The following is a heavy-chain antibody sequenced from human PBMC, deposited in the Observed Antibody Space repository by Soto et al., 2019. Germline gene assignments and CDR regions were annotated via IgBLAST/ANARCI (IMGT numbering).Heavy chain of an antibody. Sequence: ASVKVSCKASGYTFTSYGISWVRQAPGQGLEWMGWISAYNGNTNYAQKLQGRVTMTTDTSTSTAYMELRSLRSDDTAVYYCARDGGPMTTVTPDWFDPWGQGTLLTVSS. J-gene: IGHJ5*02. CDR2: ISAYNGNT. CDR1: GYTFTSYG. CDR3: ARDGGPMTTVTPDWFDP. D-gene: IGHD4-4*01. V-gene: IGHV1-18*04.